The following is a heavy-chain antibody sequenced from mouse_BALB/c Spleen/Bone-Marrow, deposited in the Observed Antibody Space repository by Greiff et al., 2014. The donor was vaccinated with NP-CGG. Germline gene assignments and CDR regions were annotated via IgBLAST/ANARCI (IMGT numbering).Heavy chain of an antibody. D-gene: IGHD1-1*01. V-gene: IGHV14-3*02. Sequence: EVQLQQSGAELVMPGASVKLSCTASGFNIKYTYMHWVKQRPEQGLEWIGRIDPANGNTKYDPKFQGKATITADTSSNTAYLQLSSLTSEDTAVYYCAAYYYGSSQFAYWGQGTLVTVSA. CDR1: GFNIKYTY. CDR2: IDPANGNT. J-gene: IGHJ3*01. CDR3: AAYYYGSSQFAY.